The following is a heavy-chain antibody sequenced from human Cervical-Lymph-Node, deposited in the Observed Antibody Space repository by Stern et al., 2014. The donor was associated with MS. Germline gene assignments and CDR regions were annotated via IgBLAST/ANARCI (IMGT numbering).Heavy chain of an antibody. Sequence: VQLLESGAEVKKPGSSMKVSCKASGGTFSSIEISWVRQAPGQGLEWLGGITPLFGTTNYAPKVQGRVTIIADESTNTVNMELSSLRSEDTAVYYCVRDQGGIAASWGQGTLVTVSS. CDR1: GGTFSSIE. D-gene: IGHD6-13*01. CDR3: VRDQGGIAAS. J-gene: IGHJ4*02. V-gene: IGHV1-69*01. CDR2: ITPLFGTT.